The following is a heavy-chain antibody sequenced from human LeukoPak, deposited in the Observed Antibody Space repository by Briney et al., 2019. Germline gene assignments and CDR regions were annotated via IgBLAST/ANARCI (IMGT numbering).Heavy chain of an antibody. CDR3: ARTGGYYYGSATYYNPDY. D-gene: IGHD3-10*01. CDR1: GYSISSGHY. V-gene: IGHV4-38-2*01. CDR2: IYHRGTT. J-gene: IGHJ4*02. Sequence: SETLSLTCAVSGYSISSGHYWGWIRQPPGRGLEWTGSIYHRGTTYYNPSLTSRVTISVDTSKNQFSLKLSSVTAADTAVYYCARTGGYYYGSATYYNPDYWGRGTLVTVSS.